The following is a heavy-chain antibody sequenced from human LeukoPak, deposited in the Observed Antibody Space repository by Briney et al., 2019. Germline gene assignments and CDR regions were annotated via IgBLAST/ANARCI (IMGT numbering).Heavy chain of an antibody. CDR2: INHSGST. Sequence: SETLSLTCAVYGVSFSGYYWSWIRQPPGKGLEWIGEINHSGSTNYNPSLKSRVTISVDTAKNQFSLKLSSVTAADTAVYYCARGRYSSSWYDMRYFDYWGQGTLVTVSS. V-gene: IGHV4-34*01. J-gene: IGHJ4*02. CDR1: GVSFSGYY. CDR3: ARGRYSSSWYDMRYFDY. D-gene: IGHD6-13*01.